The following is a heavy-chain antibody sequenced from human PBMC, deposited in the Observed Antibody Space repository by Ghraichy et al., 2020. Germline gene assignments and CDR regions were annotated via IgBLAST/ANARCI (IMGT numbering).Heavy chain of an antibody. J-gene: IGHJ4*02. Sequence: ESLRLSCAASGFTFGTYAMRWVRQAPGKGLEWVATIRAGSGTNTYSGGSVERRFTISRDTYKNTVSLQMNSLRAGDTVVYYCAREHTSTWFRFDYWGQGTLVTVSS. V-gene: IGHV3-23*01. CDR2: IRAGSGTNT. D-gene: IGHD6-13*01. CDR1: GFTFGTYA. CDR3: AREHTSTWFRFDY.